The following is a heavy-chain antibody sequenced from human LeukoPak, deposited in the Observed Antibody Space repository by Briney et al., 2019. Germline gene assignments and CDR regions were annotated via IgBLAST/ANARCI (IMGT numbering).Heavy chain of an antibody. CDR2: IYPRESP. J-gene: IGHJ4*02. Sequence: SETLSLTCTVSGGSISSYSWSWMRQPAGKGLEWIGRIYPRESPNYNPSLKSRVIMSVDKSKNQFSLKLRSVTAADTAVYYCARLLPAAAGGYFDYWGQGTLVTVSS. CDR3: ARLLPAAAGGYFDY. D-gene: IGHD6-13*01. CDR1: GGSISSYS. V-gene: IGHV4-4*07.